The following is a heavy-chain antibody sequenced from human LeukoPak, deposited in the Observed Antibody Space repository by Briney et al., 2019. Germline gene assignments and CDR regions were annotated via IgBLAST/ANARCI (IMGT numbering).Heavy chain of an antibody. Sequence: PGGSLRLSCAASGFTFSNAWMSWVRQAPGKGLEWVSAISGSGGSTYYADSVKGRFTISRDNSKNTLYLQMNSLRAEDTAVYYCAKDPSGIAVAGSFDYWGQGTLVTVSS. D-gene: IGHD6-19*01. CDR1: GFTFSNAW. J-gene: IGHJ4*02. CDR3: AKDPSGIAVAGSFDY. V-gene: IGHV3-23*01. CDR2: ISGSGGST.